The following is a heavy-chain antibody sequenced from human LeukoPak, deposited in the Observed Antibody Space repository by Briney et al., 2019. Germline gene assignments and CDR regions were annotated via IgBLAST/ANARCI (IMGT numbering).Heavy chain of an antibody. CDR3: ARGAIFVGGVGAQDY. D-gene: IGHD1-26*01. V-gene: IGHV3-53*01. Sequence: GGSLRLSCAASGFTVSSNYLSWVRQAPGKGLEWVSVIYSGGSTLYADSVKGRFTISRDNSKNTLFLQMHSLRAEDTAVYYCARGAIFVGGVGAQDYWGQGTLVTVSS. CDR1: GFTVSSNY. J-gene: IGHJ4*02. CDR2: IYSGGST.